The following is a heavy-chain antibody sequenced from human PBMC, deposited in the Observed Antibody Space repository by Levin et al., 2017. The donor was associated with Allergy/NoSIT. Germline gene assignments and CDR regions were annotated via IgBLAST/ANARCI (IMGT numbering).Heavy chain of an antibody. CDR3: ARGGRVAPNLAIVY. CDR1: GFSFSNYA. Sequence: GESLKISCAASGFSFSNYAMHWVRQAPGKGLEYVSGINSNGGNTYYAESVRGRFTISRDNSKNTLFLQMGSLRAEDTAVYYCARGGRVAPNLAIVYWGQGSLVTVSS. D-gene: IGHD3-10*01. V-gene: IGHV3-64*02. CDR2: INSNGGNT. J-gene: IGHJ4*02.